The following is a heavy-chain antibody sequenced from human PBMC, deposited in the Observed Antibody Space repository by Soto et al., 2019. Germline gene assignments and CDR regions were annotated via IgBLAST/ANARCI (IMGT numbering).Heavy chain of an antibody. D-gene: IGHD2-8*01. Sequence: QVQLVQSGAEVKKPGSSVKVSCKSSGGTFSTDAVSWVRQAPGHGLEWMGGIITIFNTANYAQNFQGRVTITADESTSTAYMELSSLRFEDTAVYYCARSRCSNGVRYKLSPGLDVWGPGTTVTVSS. V-gene: IGHV1-69*01. CDR1: GGTFSTDA. J-gene: IGHJ6*02. CDR2: IITIFNTA. CDR3: ARSRCSNGVRYKLSPGLDV.